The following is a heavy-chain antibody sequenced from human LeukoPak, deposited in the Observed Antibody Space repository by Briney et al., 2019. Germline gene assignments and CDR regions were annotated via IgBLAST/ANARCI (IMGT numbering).Heavy chain of an antibody. Sequence: GGSLRLSCAASGFTFSSYEMNWVRQAPGKGLEWVSYISSSGSTIYYADSVKGRFTISRDNAKNSLYLQMNSLRAEDTAVYYCRGTPYYHILTGYYLNDYWGQGTLVTVSS. CDR3: RGTPYYHILTGYYLNDY. J-gene: IGHJ4*02. CDR1: GFTFSSYE. CDR2: ISSSGSTI. D-gene: IGHD3-9*01. V-gene: IGHV3-48*03.